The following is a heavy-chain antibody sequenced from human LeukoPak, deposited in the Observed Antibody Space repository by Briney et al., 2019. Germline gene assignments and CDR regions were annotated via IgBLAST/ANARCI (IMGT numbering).Heavy chain of an antibody. D-gene: IGHD2-2*01. J-gene: IGHJ5*02. CDR2: IYYSGNT. CDR1: GGSITSYY. V-gene: IGHV4-59*08. CDR3: ARHIGYCSTTTCQPGFHP. Sequence: SETLPLTCTVSGGSITSYYWRWIRQPPGKGLEWIGYIYYSGNTNYSPSLKSRVTTSVDTSKNQFSLNLSSVTAADSATYYCARHIGYCSTTTCQPGFHPWGQGALVTVSS.